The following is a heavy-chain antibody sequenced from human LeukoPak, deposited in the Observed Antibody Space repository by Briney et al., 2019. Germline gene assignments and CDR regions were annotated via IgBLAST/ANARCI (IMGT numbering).Heavy chain of an antibody. CDR2: ISGSGGST. CDR3: AKEIKGSTYYYYGMDV. D-gene: IGHD2-15*01. V-gene: IGHV3-23*01. Sequence: PGGSLRLSCAASGFTFISYAMSWVRQAPGKGLEWVSAISGSGGSTYYADSVKGRFTISRDNSKNTLYLQMNSLRAEDTAVYYCAKEIKGSTYYYYGMDVWGQGTTVTVSS. CDR1: GFTFISYA. J-gene: IGHJ6*02.